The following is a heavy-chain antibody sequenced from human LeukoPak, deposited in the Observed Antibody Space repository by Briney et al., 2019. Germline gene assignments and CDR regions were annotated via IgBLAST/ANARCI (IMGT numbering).Heavy chain of an antibody. CDR3: AREEAGSGSYSY. CDR1: GFTFSSYS. D-gene: IGHD3-10*01. CDR2: ISSSSSYI. V-gene: IGHV3-21*01. J-gene: IGHJ4*02. Sequence: GGSLRLSCAASGFTFSSYSMNWVRQAPGKGLEWVSSISSSSSYIYYADSVKGRFTISRDNAKNSLYLQMNSLRAEDTAVYYCAREEAGSGSYSYWGQGTLVTVSS.